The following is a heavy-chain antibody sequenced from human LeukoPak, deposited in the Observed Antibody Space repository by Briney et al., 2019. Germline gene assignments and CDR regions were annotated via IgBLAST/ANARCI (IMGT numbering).Heavy chain of an antibody. V-gene: IGHV1-18*01. CDR1: GYTFISYG. CDR2: ISAYNGNT. J-gene: IGHJ4*02. D-gene: IGHD4-17*01. CDR3: ARFTVTTSDVDY. Sequence: ASVKVSCKASGYTFISYGISWVRQAPGQGLEWMGWISAYNGNTNYAQKFQGRVTMTKDTSTSTAYMELRSLRSDDTAVYYCARFTVTTSDVDYWGQGTLVTVSS.